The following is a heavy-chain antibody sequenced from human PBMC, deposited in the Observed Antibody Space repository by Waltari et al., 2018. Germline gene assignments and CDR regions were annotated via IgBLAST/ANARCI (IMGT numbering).Heavy chain of an antibody. CDR3: AKMYSYGPGGGYYFDY. J-gene: IGHJ4*02. Sequence: EVQLLESGGGLVQPGGSLRLSCAASGFTFSSYAMSWVRQAPGKGLEWVSAISGSGGSTYYADSGKGRFTISRDNSKNTLYLQMNSLRAEDTAVYYCAKMYSYGPGGGYYFDYWGQGTLVTVSS. D-gene: IGHD5-18*01. CDR2: ISGSGGST. CDR1: GFTFSSYA. V-gene: IGHV3-23*01.